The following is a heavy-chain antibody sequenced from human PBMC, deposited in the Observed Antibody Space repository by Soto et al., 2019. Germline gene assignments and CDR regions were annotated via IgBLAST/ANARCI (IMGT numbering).Heavy chain of an antibody. CDR3: ARGGSPHYYDSSGYITP. V-gene: IGHV1-18*01. CDR2: ISAYNGNT. Sequence: ASVKVSCKASGDTFTSYGISWVRQAPGQGLEWMGWISAYNGNTNYAQKLQGRVTMTTDTSTSTAYMELRSLRSDDTAVYFCARGGSPHYYDSSGYITPWGQGTLVSVSS. CDR1: GDTFTSYG. D-gene: IGHD3-22*01. J-gene: IGHJ5*02.